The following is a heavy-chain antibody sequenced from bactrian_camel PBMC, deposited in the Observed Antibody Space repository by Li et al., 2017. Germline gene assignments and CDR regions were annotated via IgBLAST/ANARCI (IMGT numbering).Heavy chain of an antibody. CDR2: INSGGGDT. D-gene: IGHD3*01. CDR1: GFIFGSNV. V-gene: IGHV3S40*01. CDR3: AKVGYACYINSWCWDANDS. Sequence: VQLVESGGGLEQPGGSLRLSCEGSGFIFGSNVMSWVRQAPGKGLEWVSQINSGGGDTYYANSVKGRFTISRDNAKNMVYLQLNSLKTEDMAMYYCAKVGYACYINSWCWDANDSWGQGTQVTVS. J-gene: IGHJ4*01.